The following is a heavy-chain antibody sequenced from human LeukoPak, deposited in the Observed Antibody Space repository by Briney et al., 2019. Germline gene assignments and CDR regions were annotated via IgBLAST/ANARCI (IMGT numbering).Heavy chain of an antibody. CDR2: IKQDGSEK. D-gene: IGHD2-2*01. J-gene: IGHJ4*02. Sequence: PGGSLRLSCAASGFTFSSYWMTWVRQAPGKGLECVATIKQDGSEKYYVDSVKGRFTIFRDNAKNSLYLQMNSLRGEDTALYYCARVLDCSSSRYQAFPYWGQGTLVTVS. CDR3: ARVLDCSSSRYQAFPY. CDR1: GFTFSSYW. V-gene: IGHV3-7*01.